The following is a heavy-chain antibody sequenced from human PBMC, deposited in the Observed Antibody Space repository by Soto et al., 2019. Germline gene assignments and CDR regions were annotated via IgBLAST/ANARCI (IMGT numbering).Heavy chain of an antibody. CDR1: GFTFSTYS. Sequence: PGGSLRLSCAASGFTFSTYSMIWVRQAPGKGLEWISYISSSSSSTIYYADSVKGRFTISRDNAKNSLYLQMNSLRDEDTAVYYCARDLYCSSTSCSTGTFDHWGQGTLVTVSS. CDR2: ISSSSSSTI. J-gene: IGHJ4*02. D-gene: IGHD2-2*01. CDR3: ARDLYCSSTSCSTGTFDH. V-gene: IGHV3-48*02.